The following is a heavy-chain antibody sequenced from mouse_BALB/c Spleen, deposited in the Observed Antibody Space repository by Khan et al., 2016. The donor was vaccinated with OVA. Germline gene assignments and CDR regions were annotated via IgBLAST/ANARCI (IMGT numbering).Heavy chain of an antibody. Sequence: VELVESGPGLVQPSQSLSITCTVSGFSLANYSVHWVRQSPGKGLEWLGVIWSAGSTDYNAAFMSRLTINKDNSRSHVFFKMNSLQPKDTARYYCASRGYDYGRGALFAYWGQGTLVTVSA. V-gene: IGHV2-2*02. D-gene: IGHD2-4*01. CDR1: GFSLANYS. CDR3: ASRGYDYGRGALFAY. CDR2: IWSAGST. J-gene: IGHJ3*01.